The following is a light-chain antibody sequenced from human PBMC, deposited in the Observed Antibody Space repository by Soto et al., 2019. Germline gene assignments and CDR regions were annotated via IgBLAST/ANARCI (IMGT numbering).Light chain of an antibody. J-gene: IGLJ2*01. V-gene: IGLV1-44*01. CDR3: AAWDDSLDGVT. CDR2: SNN. Sequence: QAVVTQHPSASGTPGQRVNISCSGSSSNIGSNPVNWYQQLPGTAPKLLIYSNNQRPSGVPDRFSGSKSGTSASLAISGLQSEDEADYYCAAWDDSLDGVTFGGGTKVTVL. CDR1: SSNIGSNP.